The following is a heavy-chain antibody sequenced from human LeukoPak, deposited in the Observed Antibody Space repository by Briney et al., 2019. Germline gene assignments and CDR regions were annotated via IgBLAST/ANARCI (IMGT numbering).Heavy chain of an antibody. Sequence: SETLSLTCTVSGGSISSSSYYWGWIRQPPGKGLEWIGSIYYSGSTYYNPSLKSRVTISVDTSKNQFSLKLSSVTAADTAVYYCARDTYGDYSNWFDPWGQGTLVTVSS. CDR1: GGSISSSSYY. J-gene: IGHJ5*02. CDR3: ARDTYGDYSNWFDP. CDR2: IYYSGST. D-gene: IGHD4-17*01. V-gene: IGHV4-39*07.